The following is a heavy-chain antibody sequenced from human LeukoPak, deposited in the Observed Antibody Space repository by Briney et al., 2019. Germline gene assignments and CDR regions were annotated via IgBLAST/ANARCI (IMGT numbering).Heavy chain of an antibody. J-gene: IGHJ4*02. Sequence: PGRSLRLSCTASGFIFNNYGMNWVCQAPGKGLEWVAVISYDGSNKYYADSVKGRFTISRDNSKNTLYLQMNSLRAEDTAVYYCAKESLQCFDYWGQGTLVTVSS. CDR1: GFIFNNYG. CDR2: ISYDGSNK. V-gene: IGHV3-30*18. CDR3: AKESLQCFDY. D-gene: IGHD3-10*01.